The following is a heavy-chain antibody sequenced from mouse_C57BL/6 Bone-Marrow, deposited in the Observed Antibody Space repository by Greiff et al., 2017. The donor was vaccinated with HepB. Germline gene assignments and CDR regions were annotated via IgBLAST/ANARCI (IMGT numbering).Heavy chain of an antibody. CDR3: ASIYYDYERVPY. CDR2: ISYDGSN. V-gene: IGHV3-6*01. D-gene: IGHD2-4*01. Sequence: DVKLVESGPGLVKPSQSLSLTCSVTGYSITSGYYWNWIRQFPGNKLEWMGYISYDGSNNYNPSLKNRISITRDTSKNQFFLKLNSVTTEDTATYYGASIYYDYERVPYWGQGTLVTVSA. J-gene: IGHJ3*01. CDR1: GYSITSGYY.